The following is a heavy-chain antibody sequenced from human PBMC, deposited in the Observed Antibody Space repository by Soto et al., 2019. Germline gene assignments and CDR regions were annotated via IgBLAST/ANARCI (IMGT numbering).Heavy chain of an antibody. CDR3: ARGQQYSGRIFDY. CDR2: TYDRSQWYN. CDR1: GGRVSHNRAA. Sequence: PSQALSLTCAVAGGRVSHNRAAWNWSRQSPSRGLGWLGMTYDRSQWYNDYAVSLKSRITINPHTSKNQYSLQLNSVTPEDTAVYFCARGQQYSGRIFDYWGQGTLVTRSS. J-gene: IGHJ4*01. D-gene: IGHD1-26*01. V-gene: IGHV6-1*01.